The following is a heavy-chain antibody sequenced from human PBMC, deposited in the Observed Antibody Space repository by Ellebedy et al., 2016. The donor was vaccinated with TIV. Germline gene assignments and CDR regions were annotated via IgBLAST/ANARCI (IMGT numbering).Heavy chain of an antibody. CDR1: GFTLRSPY. CDR2: IGTAGDT. V-gene: IGHV3-13*01. CDR3: ARATEGLDY. J-gene: IGHJ4*02. Sequence: GESLKIPCEGSGFTLRSPYMSWVRHVTGKGLECVSAIGTAGDTYYPGSVKVRFTISRENAKNSLYLQMNSVRAGDTAVYYCARATEGLDYWGQGTLVTVS. D-gene: IGHD1-14*01.